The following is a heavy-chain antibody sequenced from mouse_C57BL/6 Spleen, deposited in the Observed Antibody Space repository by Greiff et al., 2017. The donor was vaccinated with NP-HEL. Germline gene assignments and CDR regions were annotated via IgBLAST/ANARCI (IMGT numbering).Heavy chain of an antibody. CDR1: GYTFTGYW. V-gene: IGHV1-9*01. D-gene: IGHD3-2*02. CDR2: ILPGSGST. CDR3: ARAGDSSGYWFAY. J-gene: IGHJ3*01. Sequence: VQLKQSGAELMKPGASVKLSCEATGYTFTGYWIEWVKQRPGHGLEWIGEILPGSGSTNYNEKFKGKDTFTADTASNTAYMQLSSLTTGDSAIYYCARAGDSSGYWFAYWGQGTLVTVSA.